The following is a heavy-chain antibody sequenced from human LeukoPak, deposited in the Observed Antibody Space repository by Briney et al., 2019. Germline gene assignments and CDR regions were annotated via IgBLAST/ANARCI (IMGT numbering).Heavy chain of an antibody. CDR3: ARAGACSSGSGNYYPPGYMDV. Sequence: SETLSLTCSVSGGSISKYDWTWVPQPPGQGLEWIGDIYYTGTTKDSTSLKSRVTISLDTSKNQFSLQLTSVTAADTGLYSCARAGACSSGSGNYYPPGYMDVWGNGTTVSVSS. V-gene: IGHV4-59*01. CDR1: GGSISKYD. J-gene: IGHJ6*03. CDR2: IYYTGTT. D-gene: IGHD3-10*01.